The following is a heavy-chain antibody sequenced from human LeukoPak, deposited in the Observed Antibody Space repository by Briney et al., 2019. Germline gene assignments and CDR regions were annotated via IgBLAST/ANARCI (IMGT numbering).Heavy chain of an antibody. Sequence: SVKVSCKASGGTFSSYAISWVRQAPGQGLEWMGRIIPILGIANYAQKFQGRVTITADKSTSTAYMELSSLRSEDTAVYYCAKDQEWLVGGAYNWFDPWGQGTLVTVSS. CDR1: GGTFSSYA. CDR2: IIPILGIA. J-gene: IGHJ5*02. V-gene: IGHV1-69*04. D-gene: IGHD6-19*01. CDR3: AKDQEWLVGGAYNWFDP.